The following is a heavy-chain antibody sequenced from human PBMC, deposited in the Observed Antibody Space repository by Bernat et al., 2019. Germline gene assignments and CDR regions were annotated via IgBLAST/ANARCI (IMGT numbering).Heavy chain of an antibody. CDR3: VKGSSAWYSPLGY. D-gene: IGHD6-19*01. Sequence: EVQLVESGGGLVQPGGSLRLSCAASGFTFSSYEMNWVRQAPGKGLEWVSYISSSGSTIYYADSVKGRFTISRDNAKNSLYLQMNSLRPEDTALYYCVKGSSAWYSPLGYWGQGTLVTVSS. CDR1: GFTFSSYE. V-gene: IGHV3-48*03. CDR2: ISSSGSTI. J-gene: IGHJ4*02.